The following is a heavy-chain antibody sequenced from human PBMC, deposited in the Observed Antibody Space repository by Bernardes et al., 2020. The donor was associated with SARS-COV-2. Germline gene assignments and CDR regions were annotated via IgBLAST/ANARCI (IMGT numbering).Heavy chain of an antibody. V-gene: IGHV4-39*01. CDR1: GGSISSINYY. CDR3: AGSSCGIDCYIGGLRSWDYGMDV. D-gene: IGHD2-21*02. CDR2: MYSSGIS. J-gene: IGHJ6*02. Sequence: SESLSLTCIVSGGSISSINYYWGWLLQPPGKGLEWIGSMYSSGISYYNPSLQSRVPESIDTSKNQFSLRLSFVTAADTAVYFCAGSSCGIDCYIGGLRSWDYGMDVWGQGTTVTVSS.